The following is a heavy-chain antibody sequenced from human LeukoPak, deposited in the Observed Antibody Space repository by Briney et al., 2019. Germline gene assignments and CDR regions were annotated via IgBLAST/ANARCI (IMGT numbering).Heavy chain of an antibody. CDR3: ARGAYDFWSGYYSYYYYYYMDV. Sequence: PGGSLRLSCAASGFTFSSYWMSWVRQAPGKGLEWVANIKQDGSEKYYVDSVKGRFTISRDNAKNSLYLQMNSLRAEDTAMYYCARGAYDFWSGYYSYYYYYYMDVWGKGTTVTVSS. V-gene: IGHV3-7*01. D-gene: IGHD3-3*01. CDR1: GFTFSSYW. CDR2: IKQDGSEK. J-gene: IGHJ6*03.